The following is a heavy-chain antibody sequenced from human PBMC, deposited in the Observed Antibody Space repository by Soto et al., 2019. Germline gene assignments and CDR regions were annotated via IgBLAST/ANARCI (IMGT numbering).Heavy chain of an antibody. CDR3: GSLPVGAYFEYFQH. CDR2: IFPGDSDT. V-gene: IGHV5-51*01. CDR1: GYTFTSQW. Sequence: GDSLKISCKASGYTFTSQWIGWVRQMPGKGLEWVGIIFPGDSDTRISPSFQGQVTMSADKSINTAYLQWTSLKASDTAMYYCGSLPVGAYFEYFQHWGQGTVVTVSS. J-gene: IGHJ1*01. D-gene: IGHD1-26*01.